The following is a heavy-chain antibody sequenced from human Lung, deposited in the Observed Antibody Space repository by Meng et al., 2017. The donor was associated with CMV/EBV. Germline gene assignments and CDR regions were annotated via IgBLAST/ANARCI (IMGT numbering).Heavy chain of an antibody. Sequence: SSVKVSCKASGGTFSKYAISWVRQAPGHGLEWMGGIIPFLGRADYAQKFQGRVTITAENSTSTVYMEMSSLRSEDTAMYYCARDSAWGQGTLVTVSS. CDR3: ARDSA. CDR2: IIPFLGRA. V-gene: IGHV1-69*04. CDR1: GGTFSKYA. D-gene: IGHD3-10*01. J-gene: IGHJ5*02.